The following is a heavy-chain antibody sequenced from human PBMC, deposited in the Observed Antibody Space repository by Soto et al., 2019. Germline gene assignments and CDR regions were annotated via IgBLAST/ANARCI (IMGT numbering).Heavy chain of an antibody. Sequence: QVQLVQSGAEVKTPGASVRVSCKASGYTFTGYYIHWVREAPGQGLEWMGWINPQTGGTSYAQKFQGRVTLSRDTSINTASLELSRLTFDDAALYFWARDRCQVISDGMDIWGQGTTVTVSS. CDR3: ARDRCQVISDGMDI. D-gene: IGHD2-21*01. J-gene: IGHJ6*02. CDR1: GYTFTGYY. V-gene: IGHV1-2*02. CDR2: INPQTGGT.